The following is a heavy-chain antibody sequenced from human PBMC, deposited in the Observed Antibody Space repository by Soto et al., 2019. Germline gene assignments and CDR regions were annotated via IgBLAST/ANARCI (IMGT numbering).Heavy chain of an antibody. V-gene: IGHV1-46*01. J-gene: IGHJ4*02. CDR3: ARADYYDSSGFYYDY. CDR1: GYIFTNHY. D-gene: IGHD3-22*01. Sequence: QVQLVQSGAEVKKPGASVKVSCKASGYIFTNHYIHWVRQAPGQGLEWMGIINPSGGSTNYLQKCQGRVTMTRDTSTSKVYMELSSLRSEDTAVSFCARADYYDSSGFYYDYWGQGTLVTVSS. CDR2: INPSGGST.